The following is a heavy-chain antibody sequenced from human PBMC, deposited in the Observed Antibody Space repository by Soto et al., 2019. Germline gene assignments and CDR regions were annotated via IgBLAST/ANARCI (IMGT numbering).Heavy chain of an antibody. CDR1: TSTFSTYG. D-gene: IGHD2-8*02. Sequence: GGSLRLSCVASTSTFSTYGMHWVRQAPGKGLEWVAVISYDSISTGYGDSVRGRFTISRDNSKNTLYLQMNSLTSEDTAVYYCARDAGCNGGECNVYFDDWGQGTLVTVSS. CDR2: ISYDSIST. J-gene: IGHJ4*02. CDR3: ARDAGCNGGECNVYFDD. V-gene: IGHV3-30*03.